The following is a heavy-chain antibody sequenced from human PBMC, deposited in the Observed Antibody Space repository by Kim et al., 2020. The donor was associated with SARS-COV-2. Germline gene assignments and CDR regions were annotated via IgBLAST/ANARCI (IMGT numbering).Heavy chain of an antibody. CDR3: AGDRIQPWSYYGMDV. CDR1: GSGLTNYG. CDR2: IWHDGSEK. D-gene: IGHD5-18*01. V-gene: IGHV3-33*01. Sequence: GGSLRLSCAASGSGLTNYGIHWVRQAPGKGLEWVAVIWHDGSEKYYAESVKGRFTISRDNSKNTVNLQMNSLRAEDTAVYYCAGDRIQPWSYYGMDVWGQGATVTVSS. J-gene: IGHJ6*02.